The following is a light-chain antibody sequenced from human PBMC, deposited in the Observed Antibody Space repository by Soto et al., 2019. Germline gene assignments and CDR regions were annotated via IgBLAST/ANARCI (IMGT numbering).Light chain of an antibody. CDR2: GAS. CDR3: QQYNNWPC. V-gene: IGKV3-15*01. Sequence: EIVMTQSPATLSVSPGERATLSYRASQSVSSNLAWYQQKPGQAPRLLIYGASTRATGIPARFSGSGSGTEFTLTISSLQSEDFAVYYCQQYNNWPCFGQGTKLEIK. CDR1: QSVSSN. J-gene: IGKJ2*03.